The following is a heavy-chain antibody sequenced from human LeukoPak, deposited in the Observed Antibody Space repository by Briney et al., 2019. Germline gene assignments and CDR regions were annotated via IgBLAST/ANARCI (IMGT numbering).Heavy chain of an antibody. CDR1: GGSFSGYY. CDR3: ARGPRLYDSSGYYYYFDY. J-gene: IGHJ4*02. CDR2: INHSGST. Sequence: SETLSLTCAVYGGSFSGYYWSWIRQPPGKGLEWIGEINHSGSTNYNPSLKSRVTISVDTSKNQFSLKLSSVTAADTAVYYCARGPRLYDSSGYYYYFDYWGQGTLVTVSS. V-gene: IGHV4-34*01. D-gene: IGHD3-22*01.